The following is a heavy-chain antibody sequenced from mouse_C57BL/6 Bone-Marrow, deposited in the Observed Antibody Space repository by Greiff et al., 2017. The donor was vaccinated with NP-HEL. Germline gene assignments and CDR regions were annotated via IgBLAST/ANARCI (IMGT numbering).Heavy chain of an antibody. D-gene: IGHD1-1*01. J-gene: IGHJ3*01. Sequence: VQLQQSGPELVKPGASVKISCKASGYAFSSSWMNWVKQRPGKGLEWIGRIYPGDGDTNYIGKFKGKATLTADKSSSTAYMQLSSLTSEDSAVYFCARSDNYYGSSPFAYWGQGTLVTVSA. CDR3: ARSDNYYGSSPFAY. V-gene: IGHV1-82*01. CDR1: GYAFSSSW. CDR2: IYPGDGDT.